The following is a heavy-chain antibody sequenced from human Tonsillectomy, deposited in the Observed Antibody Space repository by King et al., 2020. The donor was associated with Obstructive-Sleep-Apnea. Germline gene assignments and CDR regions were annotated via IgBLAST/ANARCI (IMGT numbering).Heavy chain of an antibody. CDR1: GGTFSSYA. J-gene: IGHJ5*02. CDR2: IIPILGIT. D-gene: IGHD4-11*01. V-gene: IGHV1-69*04. CDR3: ARVPVVITTWDNWFDP. Sequence: QLVQSGAEVKKPGSSVKVSCKASGGTFSSYAISWVQQAPGQGLEWMGRIIPILGITNYAQKFQGRVTITADKSTSTAYMELSSLRSEDTAVYYCARVPVVITTWDNWFDPWGQGTLVTVSS.